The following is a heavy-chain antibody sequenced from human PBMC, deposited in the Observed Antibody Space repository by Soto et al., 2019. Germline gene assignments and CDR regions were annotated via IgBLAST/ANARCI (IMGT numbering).Heavy chain of an antibody. D-gene: IGHD3-10*01. CDR1: GGTFSSYA. V-gene: IGHV1-69*13. CDR3: AREQTYYYGSGGESYGMDV. Sequence: GASVKVSCKASGGTFSSYAISWVRQAPGQGLEWMGGIIPIFGTANYAQKFQGRVTITADESTSTAYMELSSLRSEDTAVYYCAREQTYYYGSGGESYGMDVWGQGTTVTVSS. CDR2: IIPIFGTA. J-gene: IGHJ6*02.